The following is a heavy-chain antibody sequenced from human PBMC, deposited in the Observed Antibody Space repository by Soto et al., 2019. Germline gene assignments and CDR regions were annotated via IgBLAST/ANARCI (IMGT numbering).Heavy chain of an antibody. CDR2: IGTAGDT. CDR1: GFTFGGYD. CDR3: ARGPVSGGSWWWFDP. V-gene: IGHV3-13*01. D-gene: IGHD2-15*01. Sequence: PGGSLRLSCAASGFTFGGYDVHWVRQATGKSLEWVSAIGTAGDTYYPGSVKGRFTISRENAKNSLYLQMNSLRAGDTAVYYCARGPVSGGSWWWFDPWGQGTLVTVSS. J-gene: IGHJ5*02.